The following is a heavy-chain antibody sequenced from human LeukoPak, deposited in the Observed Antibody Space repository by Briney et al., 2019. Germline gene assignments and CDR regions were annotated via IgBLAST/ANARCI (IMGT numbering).Heavy chain of an antibody. CDR3: ARHCREGWELVWFDP. CDR2: IYYSGST. J-gene: IGHJ5*02. Sequence: SETLSLTCTVSGGSISSSSYYWGWIRQPPGKGLEWIGSIYYSGSTYYNPSLKSRVTISVDTSKNQFSLKLSSVTAADTAVYYCARHCREGWELVWFDPWGQGTLVTVSS. V-gene: IGHV4-39*01. D-gene: IGHD1-26*01. CDR1: GGSISSSSYY.